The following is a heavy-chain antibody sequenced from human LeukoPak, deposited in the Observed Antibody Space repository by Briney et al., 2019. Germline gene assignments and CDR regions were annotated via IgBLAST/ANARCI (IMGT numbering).Heavy chain of an antibody. J-gene: IGHJ3*02. Sequence: ASVKVSCKTSGYTFTTCAVHWVRQAPGQRLERMGWIHADSGNTKYSQKLQGRVAIARDTSASTIYMELTSLRIEDTAVYFCTIGLAGDWDAFDIWGLGTMVTVSS. CDR1: GYTFTTCA. D-gene: IGHD6-19*01. V-gene: IGHV1-3*01. CDR3: TIGLAGDWDAFDI. CDR2: IHADSGNT.